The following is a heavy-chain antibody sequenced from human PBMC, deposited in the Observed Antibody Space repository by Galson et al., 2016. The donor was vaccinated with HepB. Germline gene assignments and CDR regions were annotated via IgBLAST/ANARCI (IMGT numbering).Heavy chain of an antibody. Sequence: SVKVSCKASGYTFTNYPMNWVRQAPGQGLEWMGWINTNTGNPTYAQGFTGRFVFSLDTSVNTAYLQIDSLKAEDTAVYYCARSDGHNHYYGSGSYSYWGQGTRITVAS. D-gene: IGHD3-10*01. CDR2: INTNTGNP. CDR1: GYTFTNYP. J-gene: IGHJ4*02. CDR3: ARSDGHNHYYGSGSYSY. V-gene: IGHV7-4-1*01.